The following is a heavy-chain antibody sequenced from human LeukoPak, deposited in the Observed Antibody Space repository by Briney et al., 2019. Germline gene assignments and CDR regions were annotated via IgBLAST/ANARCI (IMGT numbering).Heavy chain of an antibody. CDR3: ARGMWFDTLFSAFDI. J-gene: IGHJ3*02. CDR1: GDSISSRNW. CDR2: IYHTGST. D-gene: IGHD3-10*01. V-gene: IGHV4-4*02. Sequence: SETLSLTCSVSGDSISSRNWWTWVRQTPEKGLEWIGEIYHTGSTNYNPSVESRVTISIDKSKNQFSLILNSVTAADTALYYCARGMWFDTLFSAFDIWGQGTMVSVSS.